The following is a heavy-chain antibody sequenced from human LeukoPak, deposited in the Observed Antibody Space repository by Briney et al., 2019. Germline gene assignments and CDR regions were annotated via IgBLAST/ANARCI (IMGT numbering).Heavy chain of an antibody. J-gene: IGHJ6*02. D-gene: IGHD3-9*01. V-gene: IGHV3-23*01. Sequence: PGGSLRLSCAASGFTFSSYAMSWVRQAPGKGLEWVSGISGSGGSTYYADSVKGRFTISRDNAKNSLYLQMNSLRAEDTAVYYCARDDYDILTGYIFYGMDVWGQGTTVTVSS. CDR2: ISGSGGST. CDR3: ARDDYDILTGYIFYGMDV. CDR1: GFTFSSYA.